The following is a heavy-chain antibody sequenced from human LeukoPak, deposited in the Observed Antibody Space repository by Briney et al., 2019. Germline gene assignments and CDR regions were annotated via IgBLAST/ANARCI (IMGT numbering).Heavy chain of an antibody. D-gene: IGHD2-15*01. V-gene: IGHV3-30*02. CDR3: AKVLLAARYYYYYYMDV. Sequence: GGSLRLSCAASGFTSSSYGMHWVRQAPGKGLEWVAFIRYDGSNKYYADSVKGRFTISRDNSKNTLYLQMNSLRAEDTAVYYCAKVLLAARYYYYYYMDVWGKGTTVTVSS. J-gene: IGHJ6*03. CDR2: IRYDGSNK. CDR1: GFTSSSYG.